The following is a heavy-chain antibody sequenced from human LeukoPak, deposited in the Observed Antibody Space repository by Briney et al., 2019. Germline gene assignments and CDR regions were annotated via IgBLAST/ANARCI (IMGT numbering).Heavy chain of an antibody. Sequence: PGGSLRLSCAASGFTFSSYSMNWVRQAPGKGLEWVSSISSGSSYIYYADSVKGRFTISRDNAKNSLYLQMNSLRAEDTAVYYCARVRGMANDYWGQGTLVTVSS. CDR3: ARVRGMANDY. J-gene: IGHJ4*02. CDR2: ISSGSSYI. V-gene: IGHV3-21*01. D-gene: IGHD5-24*01. CDR1: GFTFSSYS.